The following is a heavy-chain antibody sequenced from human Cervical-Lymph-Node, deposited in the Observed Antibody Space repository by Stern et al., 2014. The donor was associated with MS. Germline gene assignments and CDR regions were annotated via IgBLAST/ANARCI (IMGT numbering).Heavy chain of an antibody. Sequence: VQLVQSGAEVKKPRASVKVSCKASGYTFTSYGISWVRQAPGPGLAWMGWISAYNGNTNYAQKLQGRVTMTTDTSTSTAYMELRSLRSDDTAVYYCARNVVVVAAIYYFDYWGQGTLVTVSS. CDR2: ISAYNGNT. D-gene: IGHD2-15*01. V-gene: IGHV1-18*01. J-gene: IGHJ4*02. CDR1: GYTFTSYG. CDR3: ARNVVVVAAIYYFDY.